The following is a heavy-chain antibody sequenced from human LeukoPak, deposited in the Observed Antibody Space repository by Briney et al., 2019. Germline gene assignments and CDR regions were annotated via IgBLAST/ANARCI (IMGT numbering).Heavy chain of an antibody. Sequence: GGSLRLSCAASGFTFSSYSMNWVRQAPGKGLEWVSSISSSSSYIYYADSVKGRFTFSRDNAKNSLYLQMNSLRAEDTAVYYCAREQIVVVPAAKEDAFDIWGQGTMVTVSS. CDR2: ISSSSSYI. D-gene: IGHD2-2*01. CDR3: AREQIVVVPAAKEDAFDI. J-gene: IGHJ3*02. CDR1: GFTFSSYS. V-gene: IGHV3-21*01.